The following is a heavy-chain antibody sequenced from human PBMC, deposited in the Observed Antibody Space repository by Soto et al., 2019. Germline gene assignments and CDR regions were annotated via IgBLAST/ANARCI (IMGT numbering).Heavy chain of an antibody. CDR1: GFTFSDHY. J-gene: IGHJ6*02. V-gene: IGHV3-11*06. CDR2: INPTGSYT. Sequence: PGGSLRLSCAASGFTFSDHYMTWIRQAPGEGLEWISYINPTGSYTHYADSVKGRFSISRDNAENSLYLQMNSLRPEDTALYYCARGHHSMDVWGQGATVTVSS. CDR3: ARGHHSMDV.